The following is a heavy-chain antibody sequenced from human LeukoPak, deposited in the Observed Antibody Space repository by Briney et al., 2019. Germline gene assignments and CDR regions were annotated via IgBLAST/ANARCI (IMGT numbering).Heavy chain of an antibody. V-gene: IGHV3-30*18. CDR1: GFTFSSYG. CDR3: AKGYYGSGSYPLDPFDP. J-gene: IGHJ5*02. D-gene: IGHD3-10*01. CDR2: ISYDGSNK. Sequence: SGRSLRLSCAASGFTFSSYGMHWVRQAPGKGLEWVAVISYDGSNKYYAYSVKGRFTISRDNSKDTLYLQMNSLRAEDTAVYYCAKGYYGSGSYPLDPFDPWGQGTLVTVSS.